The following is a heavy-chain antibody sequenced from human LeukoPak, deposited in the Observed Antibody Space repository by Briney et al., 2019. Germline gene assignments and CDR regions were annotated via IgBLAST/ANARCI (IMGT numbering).Heavy chain of an antibody. D-gene: IGHD1-26*01. CDR2: IRPKTDAKAT. J-gene: IGHJ4*02. V-gene: IGHV3-15*01. CDR1: GFTFTSAW. Sequence: GGSLRLSCATSGFTFTSAWLSWVRPVSGKGVGWVGRIRPKTDAKATDYAAPVKGRFTVSRDDSKSTLYLQMNSLKTEDTAVYYCTAILKWELRYYFDIWGQGTLVTVSS. CDR3: TAILKWELRYYFDI.